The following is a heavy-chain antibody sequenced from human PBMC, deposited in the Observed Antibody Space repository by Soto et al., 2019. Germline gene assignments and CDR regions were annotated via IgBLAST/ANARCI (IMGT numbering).Heavy chain of an antibody. V-gene: IGHV3-33*01. J-gene: IGHJ4*02. CDR1: GFTFSSYG. Sequence: PGGSLRLSCAASGFTFSSYGMHWVRQAPGKGLEWVAVIWYDGSNKYYADSVKGRFTISRDNSKNTLYLQMNSLRAEDTAVYYCAREGCSSTSCYFDYWGQGTLVTVSS. CDR2: IWYDGSNK. D-gene: IGHD2-2*01. CDR3: AREGCSSTSCYFDY.